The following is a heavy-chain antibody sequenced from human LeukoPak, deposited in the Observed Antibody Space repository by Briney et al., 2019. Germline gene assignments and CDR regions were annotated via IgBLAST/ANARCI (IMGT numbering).Heavy chain of an antibody. J-gene: IGHJ4*02. Sequence: WASVKVSCKASGYTFTSYAMHWVRQAPGQGLEWMGWINPNSGGTNYAQKFQGRVTMTRDTSISTAYMELSRLRSDDTAVYYCARAGDYYDSSGYYFDYWGQGTLVTVSS. CDR2: INPNSGGT. CDR3: ARAGDYYDSSGYYFDY. D-gene: IGHD3-22*01. CDR1: GYTFTSYA. V-gene: IGHV1-2*02.